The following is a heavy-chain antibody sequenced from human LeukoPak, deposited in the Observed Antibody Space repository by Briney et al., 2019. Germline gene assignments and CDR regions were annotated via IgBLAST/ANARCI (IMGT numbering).Heavy chain of an antibody. CDR3: ARKRGSGSNDY. D-gene: IGHD3-10*01. Sequence: ASVTVSCKAYGYTFTSYDINWVRQATGQGLEWMGWMNPNSGNTGYAQKFQGRVTMTRNTSISTAYMELATLRSEDTGVSYCARKRGSGSNDYWGQGTLVTVSS. J-gene: IGHJ4*02. CDR1: GYTFTSYD. V-gene: IGHV1-8*01. CDR2: MNPNSGNT.